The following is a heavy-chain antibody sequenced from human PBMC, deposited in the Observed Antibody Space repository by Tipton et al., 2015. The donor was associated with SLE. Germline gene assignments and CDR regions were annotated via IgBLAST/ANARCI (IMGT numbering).Heavy chain of an antibody. CDR3: ARAALCGGDCPDY. Sequence: QLVQSGAEVKKPGSSVKVSCKASGGTFSSYAISWVRQATGQGLEWMGWMNPNSGNTGYAQKFQGRVTMTRNTSISTAYMGLSSLRSEDSAVYYCARAALCGGDCPDYWGQGTLVTVSS. V-gene: IGHV1-8*02. D-gene: IGHD2-21*01. CDR2: MNPNSGNT. CDR1: GGTFSSYA. J-gene: IGHJ4*02.